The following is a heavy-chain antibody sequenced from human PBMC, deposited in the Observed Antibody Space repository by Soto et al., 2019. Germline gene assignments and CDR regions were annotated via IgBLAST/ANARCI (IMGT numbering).Heavy chain of an antibody. J-gene: IGHJ6*02. V-gene: IGHV3-30*18. D-gene: IGHD3-10*01. CDR3: AKDFKISGGHYGSLDYYYDMDV. CDR1: GFTFSAFG. Sequence: GGSLRLSCEASGFTFSAFGMHWVRQAPGKGLEWVAIISYDGILKYYADSVKGRFTISRDTSKSALYLQMNSLRPEDTAVYYCAKDFKISGGHYGSLDYYYDMDVWGQGTTVTVSS. CDR2: ISYDGILK.